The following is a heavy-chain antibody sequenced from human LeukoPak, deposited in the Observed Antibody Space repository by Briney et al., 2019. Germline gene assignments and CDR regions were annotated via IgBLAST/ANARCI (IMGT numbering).Heavy chain of an antibody. CDR2: IGFDVSKI. J-gene: IGHJ3*02. CDR3: ARERLENCNDGSCPDALDI. Sequence: PGGSLRLSCAASGFSFSSYLMHWVRQAPGKGLEWVALIGFDVSKIYYADSVNGRFTNSRDNSKNTLYLQMNSLRDEDTAVYFCARERLENCNDGSCPDALDIWGQGTMVTISS. CDR1: GFSFSSYL. D-gene: IGHD2-15*01. V-gene: IGHV3-33*01.